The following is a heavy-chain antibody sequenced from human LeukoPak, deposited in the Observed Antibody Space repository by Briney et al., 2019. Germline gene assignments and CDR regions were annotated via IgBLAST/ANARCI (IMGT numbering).Heavy chain of an antibody. D-gene: IGHD3-22*01. J-gene: IGHJ4*02. V-gene: IGHV3-48*01. CDR1: GFTFSTYS. Sequence: TGGSLRLSCAASGFTFSTYSMNWVRQAPGKGLQWVSYISSSSTNMYYADSVKGRFTISRDNAKNSLYLQMNRLRAEDTAVYYCAREDSSSSGRSFDYWGQGTLVTASS. CDR3: AREDSSSSGRSFDY. CDR2: ISSSSTNM.